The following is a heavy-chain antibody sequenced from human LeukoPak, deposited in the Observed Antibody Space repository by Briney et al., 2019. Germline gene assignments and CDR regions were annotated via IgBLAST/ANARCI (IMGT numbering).Heavy chain of an antibody. CDR3: ARLQYDYVWGSYRKRRYYFDY. J-gene: IGHJ4*02. D-gene: IGHD3-16*02. V-gene: IGHV4-59*05. CDR1: GGSISSYY. Sequence: SETLSLTCTVSGGSISSYYWSWIRQPAGKGLEWIGSIYYSGSTYYNPSLKSRVTISVDTSKNQFSLKLSSVTAADTAVYYCARLQYDYVWGSYRKRRYYFDYWGQGTLVTVSS. CDR2: IYYSGST.